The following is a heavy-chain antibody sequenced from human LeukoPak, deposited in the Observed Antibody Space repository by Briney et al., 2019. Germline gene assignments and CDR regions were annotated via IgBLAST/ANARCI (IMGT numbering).Heavy chain of an antibody. CDR2: IYYSGST. J-gene: IGHJ4*02. CDR1: GDSISTSNSY. CDR3: ARVGGYSGYALRY. Sequence: PSETLSLTCTVSGDSISTSNSYWGWIRQPPGKGPEWIGGIYYSGSTYYNPSLKSRVTISVDTSKNQFSLKLSSVTAADTAVYYCARVGGYSGYALRYWGQGTLVTVSS. V-gene: IGHV4-39*07. D-gene: IGHD5-12*01.